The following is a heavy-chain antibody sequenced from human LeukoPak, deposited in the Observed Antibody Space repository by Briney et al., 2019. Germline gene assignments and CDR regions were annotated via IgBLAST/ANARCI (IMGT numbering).Heavy chain of an antibody. D-gene: IGHD3-9*01. CDR3: ARVLGYGDILTGYSNVDWFDP. V-gene: IGHV1-2*02. Sequence: GASVKVSCKASGYTFTGYYMHWVRQAPGQGLEWMGWINPNSGGTNYVQKFQGRVTMTRDTSISTAYMELSRLRSDDTAVYYCARVLGYGDILTGYSNVDWFDPWGQGTLVTVSS. J-gene: IGHJ5*02. CDR1: GYTFTGYY. CDR2: INPNSGGT.